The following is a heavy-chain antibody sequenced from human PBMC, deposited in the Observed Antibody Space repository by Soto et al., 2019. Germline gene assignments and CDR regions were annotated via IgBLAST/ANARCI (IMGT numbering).Heavy chain of an antibody. CDR3: AKETYSGPLDY. J-gene: IGHJ4*02. V-gene: IGHV3-30*18. CDR1: GFTRSSYG. D-gene: IGHD2-15*01. Sequence: QVQLVESGGGVVQPGRSLRLSCAASGFTRSSYGMHWVRQAPCKGLEWVAVISYDGSNKYYADSVKGRFTISRDNSKNTLYLQMNSLRAEDTAVYYCAKETYSGPLDYWGQGTLVTVSS. CDR2: ISYDGSNK.